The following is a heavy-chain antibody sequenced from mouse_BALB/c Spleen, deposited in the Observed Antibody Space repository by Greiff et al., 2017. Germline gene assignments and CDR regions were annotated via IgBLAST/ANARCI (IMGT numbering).Heavy chain of an antibody. V-gene: IGHV1-87*01. CDR1: GYTFTSYW. Sequence: QVQLKESGAELARPGASVKLSCKASGYTFTSYWMQWVKQRPGQGLEWIGAIYPGDGDTRYTQKFKGKATLTADKSSSTAYMQLSSLASEDSAVYYCARPGYDDAMDYWGQGTSVTVSS. J-gene: IGHJ4*01. CDR2: IYPGDGDT. D-gene: IGHD2-14*01. CDR3: ARPGYDDAMDY.